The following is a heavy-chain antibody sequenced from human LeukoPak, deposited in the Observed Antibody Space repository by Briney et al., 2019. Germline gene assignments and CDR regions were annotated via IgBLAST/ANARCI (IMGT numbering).Heavy chain of an antibody. CDR3: AAAPYQLLRTPMDY. V-gene: IGHV3-53*01. Sequence: GGSLRLSCAASGFTVSNNYMSWVRQAPGKGLEWVSVIYSGGGTYYADSVKGRFTISRDIYKNTLYLQMNSLRVEDTAVYYCAAAPYQLLRTPMDYWGQGTLVTDSS. D-gene: IGHD2-2*01. CDR2: IYSGGGT. J-gene: IGHJ4*02. CDR1: GFTVSNNY.